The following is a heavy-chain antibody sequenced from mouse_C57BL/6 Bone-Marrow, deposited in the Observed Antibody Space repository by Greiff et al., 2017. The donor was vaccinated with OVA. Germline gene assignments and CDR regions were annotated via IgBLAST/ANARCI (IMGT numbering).Heavy chain of an antibody. CDR1: GYTFTSYG. J-gene: IGHJ1*03. Sequence: QVQLKQSGAELARPGASVKLSCKASGYTFTSYGISWVKQRTGQGLEWIGEIYPRSGNTYYNEKFKGKATLTADKSSSTAYMELRSLTSEDSAVYFCARGGYYGSSSDWYFEVWGTGTTVTVSS. V-gene: IGHV1-81*01. CDR2: IYPRSGNT. D-gene: IGHD1-1*01. CDR3: ARGGYYGSSSDWYFEV.